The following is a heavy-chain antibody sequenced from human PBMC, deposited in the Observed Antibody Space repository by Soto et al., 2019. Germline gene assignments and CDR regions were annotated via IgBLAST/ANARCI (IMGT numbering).Heavy chain of an antibody. CDR2: IYPSDSDT. J-gene: IGHJ4*02. CDR1: GYNFAGYW. D-gene: IGHD3-3*01. V-gene: IGHV5-51*01. Sequence: PGESLKISCKGSGYNFAGYWIAWVRQMPGKGLELVGIIYPSDSDTRYRPSFQGQVTISADKSISSAYLQWSSVRDSDTAMYYCARGGVSTRTFDYWGQGTLVTVSS. CDR3: ARGGVSTRTFDY.